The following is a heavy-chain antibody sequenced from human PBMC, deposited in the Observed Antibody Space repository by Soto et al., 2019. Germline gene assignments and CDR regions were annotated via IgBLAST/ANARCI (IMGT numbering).Heavy chain of an antibody. Sequence: GESLKISCKGSGYSFSTYWIGWVRQMPGKGLEWMGIIYPGDSDTRYSPSFQGQVTISADKSISTAYLQWSSLKTSDTAMYYCARGDPSSGWSAGGYHYWGQGTLVTVSS. V-gene: IGHV5-51*01. D-gene: IGHD6-19*01. J-gene: IGHJ4*02. CDR2: IYPGDSDT. CDR1: GYSFSTYW. CDR3: ARGDPSSGWSAGGYHY.